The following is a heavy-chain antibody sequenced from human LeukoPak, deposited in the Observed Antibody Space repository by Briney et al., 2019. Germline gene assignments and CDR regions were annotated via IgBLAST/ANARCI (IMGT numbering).Heavy chain of an antibody. Sequence: GGSLRLPCAASGFTFSSYSMNWVRQAPGKGLEWVSSISSSSSYIYYADSVKGRFTISRDNAKNSLYLQMNSLRAEDTAVYYCASNGEMATITWNDYWGQGTLVTVSS. D-gene: IGHD5-24*01. J-gene: IGHJ4*02. CDR1: GFTFSSYS. V-gene: IGHV3-21*01. CDR2: ISSSSSYI. CDR3: ASNGEMATITWNDY.